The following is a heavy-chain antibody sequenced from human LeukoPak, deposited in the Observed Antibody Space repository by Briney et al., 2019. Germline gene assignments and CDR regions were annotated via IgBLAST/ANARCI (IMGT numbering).Heavy chain of an antibody. J-gene: IGHJ4*02. CDR2: INTDGSTT. V-gene: IGHV3-74*01. Sequence: GGSLRLSCAASGFTFSTYWMHWVRQTPGKGLVWVSRINTDGSTTNYADSVKGRFTISRDNSKNTLYLQMNSLRAEDTAVYYCARAGYYYDSSGYNYWGQGTLVTVSS. CDR1: GFTFSTYW. CDR3: ARAGYYYDSSGYNY. D-gene: IGHD3-22*01.